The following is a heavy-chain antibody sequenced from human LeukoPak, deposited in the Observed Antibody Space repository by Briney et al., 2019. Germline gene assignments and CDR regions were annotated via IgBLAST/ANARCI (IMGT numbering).Heavy chain of an antibody. J-gene: IGHJ6*04. CDR1: GFTIGTAW. D-gene: IGHD3-3*02. Sequence: PGVSLRLSCVSSGFTIGTAWMSWVRQAPGKGLEXXGHIKSEGEGATTDYAAPAKGRFAISRDDSKNMIYLQMSSLKIDDTAIYYCIAHFPYFYGFDVWGKGTTVTVSS. CDR3: IAHFPYFYGFDV. V-gene: IGHV3-15*01. CDR2: IKSEGEGATT.